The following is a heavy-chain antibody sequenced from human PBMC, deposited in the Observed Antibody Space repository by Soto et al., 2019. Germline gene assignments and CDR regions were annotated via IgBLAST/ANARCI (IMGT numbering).Heavy chain of an antibody. V-gene: IGHV1-8*01. Sequence: ASVKVSCKASGYALTSYDINWVRQATGQGLEWMGWMNPNSGNTGYAQKFQGRVTMTRNTSISTAYMELSSLRSEDTAVYYCARSGTSYDFWSGYYSGYYYYYMDVWGKGTTVTVSS. D-gene: IGHD3-3*01. CDR3: ARSGTSYDFWSGYYSGYYYYYMDV. CDR1: GYALTSYD. CDR2: MNPNSGNT. J-gene: IGHJ6*03.